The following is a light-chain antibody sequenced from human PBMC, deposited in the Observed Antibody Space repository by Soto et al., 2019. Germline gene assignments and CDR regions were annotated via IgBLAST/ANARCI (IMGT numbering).Light chain of an antibody. J-gene: IGKJ1*01. V-gene: IGKV3-11*01. Sequence: EVVLTQSPVTLSLSPGQRATLSCRASQSISSNLAWYQQKPGQAPRLLISDASNRATGIPARFSGSGSGTDFTLTISSLEPEEFGGYYCQQRSNWPPEWTFGQGTKVDIK. CDR1: QSISSN. CDR3: QQRSNWPPEWT. CDR2: DAS.